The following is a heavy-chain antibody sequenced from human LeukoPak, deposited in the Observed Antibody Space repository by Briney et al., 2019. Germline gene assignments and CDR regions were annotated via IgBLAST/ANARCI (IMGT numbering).Heavy chain of an antibody. D-gene: IGHD5-12*01. CDR1: GFTFSSYW. V-gene: IGHV3-7*05. CDR2: IKQDGSEK. J-gene: IGHJ4*02. Sequence: PGGSLRLSCAASGFTFSSYWMSWVRQAPAKGLEWVANIKQDGSEKYYVDSVKGRFTISRDNAKNSLYLRMNSLRAEDTAVYYCAREGAEWLRLGDIYYLDYWGQGTLVAVSS. CDR3: AREGAEWLRLGDIYYLDY.